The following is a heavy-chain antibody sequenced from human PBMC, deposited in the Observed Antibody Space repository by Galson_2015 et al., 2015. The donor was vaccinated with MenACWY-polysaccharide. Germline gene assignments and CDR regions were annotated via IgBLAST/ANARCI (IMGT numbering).Heavy chain of an antibody. CDR1: GFSFHDYA. J-gene: IGHJ4*02. V-gene: IGHV3-9*01. D-gene: IGHD3-10*01. CDR2: ISWNSGNL. Sequence: SLRLSCAGSGFSFHDYALTWLRQVPGKGLEWVSSISWNSGNLDYADSVRGRFTVSRDNARNALYLQMTSLREEDTALYFCARARGVYSENGVCYFNHRDQGTLITVSS. CDR3: ARARGVYSENGVCYFNH.